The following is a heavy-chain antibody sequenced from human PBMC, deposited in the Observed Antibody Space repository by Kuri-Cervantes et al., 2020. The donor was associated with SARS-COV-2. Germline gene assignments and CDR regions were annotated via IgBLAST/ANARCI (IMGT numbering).Heavy chain of an antibody. CDR1: GYTLTELS. Sequence: ASVKVSCKVSGYTLTELSMHWVRQAPGKGLEWMGGFDPEDGETIYAQKFQGRVTMTEDTSTDTAYMELSSLRSEDTAVYYCATAATGYSSSWYIVGYFQHWGQGTLVTVSS. CDR2: FDPEDGET. D-gene: IGHD6-13*01. V-gene: IGHV1-24*01. J-gene: IGHJ1*01. CDR3: ATAATGYSSSWYIVGYFQH.